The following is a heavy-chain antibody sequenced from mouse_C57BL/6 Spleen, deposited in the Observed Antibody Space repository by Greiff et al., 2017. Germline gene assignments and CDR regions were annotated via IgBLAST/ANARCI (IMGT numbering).Heavy chain of an antibody. J-gene: IGHJ4*01. CDR1: GYTFTSYW. CDR3: AISNNYAMDY. CDR2: IDPSDSYT. V-gene: IGHV1-59*01. Sequence: VQLQQPGAELVRPGTSVKLSCKASGYTFTSYWMHWVKQRPGQGLEWIGVIDPSDSYTNYNQKFKGKATLTLDKSSSTAYMQLSSLTSEDSAVYYCAISNNYAMDYWGQGTSVTVSS. D-gene: IGHD2-5*01.